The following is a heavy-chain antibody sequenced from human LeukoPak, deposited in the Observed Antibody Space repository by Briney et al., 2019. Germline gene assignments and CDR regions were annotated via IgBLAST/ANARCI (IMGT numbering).Heavy chain of an antibody. CDR3: ARVTYYDGSGRQTYYFDY. Sequence: PSETLSLTCSVSGGSISSYYWSWIRQPPGKGLESIGYIYYSGSTSYNPSPKSRVTMSLDTSKNQFSLKLNSVTAADTAVYYCARVTYYDGSGRQTYYFDYWGQGTLVTVSS. CDR1: GGSISSYY. J-gene: IGHJ4*02. D-gene: IGHD3-10*01. CDR2: IYYSGST. V-gene: IGHV4-59*01.